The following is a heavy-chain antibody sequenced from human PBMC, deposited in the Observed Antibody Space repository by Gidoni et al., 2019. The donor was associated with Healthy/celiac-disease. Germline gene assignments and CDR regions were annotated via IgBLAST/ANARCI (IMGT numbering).Heavy chain of an antibody. Sequence: QVQLQQWGAGLLKPSETLSLTCAVYGGSFSGYYWSWIRQPPGKGLEWIGEINHSGSTNYNPSLKSRVTISVDTSKNQFSLKLSSVTAADTAVYYCARGEDIVVVVAATRGGWFDPWGQGTLVTVSS. D-gene: IGHD2-15*01. V-gene: IGHV4-34*01. CDR1: GGSFSGYY. CDR2: INHSGST. J-gene: IGHJ5*02. CDR3: ARGEDIVVVVAATRGGWFDP.